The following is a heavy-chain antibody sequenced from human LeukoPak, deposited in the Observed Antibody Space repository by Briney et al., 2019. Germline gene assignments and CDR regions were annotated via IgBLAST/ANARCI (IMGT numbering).Heavy chain of an antibody. CDR2: IDKDGSVR. D-gene: IGHD7-27*01. J-gene: IGHJ6*02. Sequence: PGGSLRLSCVASGFSFSDSWMSWVRQAPGKGLEWEADIDKDGSVRGYVDSVKGRFTISRDNAKNSLYLQMDSLRAEDAAVYYCATYTNWVAGDVWGQGTTVSVSS. CDR1: GFSFSDSW. V-gene: IGHV3-7*01. CDR3: ATYTNWVAGDV.